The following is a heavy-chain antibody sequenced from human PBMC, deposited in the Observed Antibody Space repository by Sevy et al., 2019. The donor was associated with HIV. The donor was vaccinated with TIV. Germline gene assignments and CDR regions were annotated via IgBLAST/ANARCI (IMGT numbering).Heavy chain of an antibody. Sequence: GGSLRLSCAASGFTFSSYAMHWVRQAPGKGLEWVAVISNDGSNKYYEDSVKGRFTISRDNSKNTLYLQMNGLRAEDTAGYYCARVGGQAAPFDYWGQGTLVTVSS. V-gene: IGHV3-30-3*01. J-gene: IGHJ4*02. CDR1: GFTFSSYA. D-gene: IGHD3-16*01. CDR2: ISNDGSNK. CDR3: ARVGGQAAPFDY.